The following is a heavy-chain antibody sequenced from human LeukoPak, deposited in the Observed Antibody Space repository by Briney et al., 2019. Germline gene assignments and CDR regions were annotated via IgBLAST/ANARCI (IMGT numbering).Heavy chain of an antibody. J-gene: IGHJ5*02. V-gene: IGHV1-2*02. CDR2: INPNSGGT. CDR3: ARQRSWNYAFDP. CDR1: GYTFTGYY. D-gene: IGHD1-7*01. Sequence: ASVKVSCKASGYTFTGYYMHWVRQAPGQGLEWMGWINPNSGGTNYAQKFQGRVTMTTDASTTTAHMELRSLRSDDTAVYYCARQRSWNYAFDPWGQGTLVTVSS.